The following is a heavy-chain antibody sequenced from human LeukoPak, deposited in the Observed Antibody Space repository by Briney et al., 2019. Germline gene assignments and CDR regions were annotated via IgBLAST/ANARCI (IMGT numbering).Heavy chain of an antibody. CDR1: GYSFTVYY. CDR2: INPSSGGT. CDR3: ARTTYSSGWFDY. Sequence: AAVKVSCKASGYSFTVYYMHWVRQAPGQGLGWMGWINPSSGGTNYAQKFQGRVTMTRDTSISTAYMELRRMRSDDTAVYYCARTTYSSGWFDYWGQGALVTVSS. J-gene: IGHJ5*01. V-gene: IGHV1-2*02. D-gene: IGHD6-19*01.